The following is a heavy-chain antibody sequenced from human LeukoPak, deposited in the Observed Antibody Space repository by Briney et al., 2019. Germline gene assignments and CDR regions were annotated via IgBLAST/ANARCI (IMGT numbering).Heavy chain of an antibody. J-gene: IGHJ4*02. V-gene: IGHV4-34*01. CDR1: GGSFSGYY. CDR3: ARGRDMDTAMVLGASGYYFDY. CDR2: INHSGST. D-gene: IGHD5-18*01. Sequence: PSETLSLTCAVYGGSFSGYYWSWIRQPPGKGLEWIGGINHSGSTNYNPSLKSRVTISVDTSKNQFSLKLSSVTAADTAVYYCARGRDMDTAMVLGASGYYFDYWGQGTLVTVSS.